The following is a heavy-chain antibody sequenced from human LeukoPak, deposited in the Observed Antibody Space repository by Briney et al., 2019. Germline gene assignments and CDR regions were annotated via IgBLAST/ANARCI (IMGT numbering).Heavy chain of an antibody. V-gene: IGHV1-2*02. CDR3: ARADFVDAGPYLIGP. CDR2: INPKSGRT. Sequence: ASVKVSCKTSGYSFTVYYIHWVRQAPGQGLEWMGWINPKSGRTSSARKFQDRVTMTRDPSISTVYMDMAWLTSDDTAIYFCARADFVDAGPYLIGPWGQGTLVTVSS. D-gene: IGHD3-3*01. J-gene: IGHJ5*02. CDR1: GYSFTVYY.